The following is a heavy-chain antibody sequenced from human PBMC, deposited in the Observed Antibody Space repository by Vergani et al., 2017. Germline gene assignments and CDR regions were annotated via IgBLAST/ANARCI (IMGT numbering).Heavy chain of an antibody. CDR1: GFTFSSYD. CDR3: ARVEGSGSYAY. CDR2: IGTSGDT. Sequence: EVQLVESGGGLVQPGGSLRLSCAASGFTFSSYDMHWVRQATGKGLEWVSAIGTSGDTYYPGSVKGRFTISRENAKNSLYLQMNSLRAGDTAVYYCARVEGSGSYAYWGQGTLVTVSS. D-gene: IGHD3-10*01. J-gene: IGHJ4*02. V-gene: IGHV3-13*01.